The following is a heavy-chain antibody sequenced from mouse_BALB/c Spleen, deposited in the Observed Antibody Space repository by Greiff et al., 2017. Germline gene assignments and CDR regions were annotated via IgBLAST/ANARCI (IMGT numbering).Heavy chain of an antibody. CDR2: ISSGGST. V-gene: IGHV5-6-5*01. D-gene: IGHD1-2*01. CDR1: GFTFSSYA. J-gene: IGHJ4*01. CDR3: ARGRGTTATGAMDY. Sequence: EVKLMESGGGLVKPGGSLKLSCAASGFTFSSYAMSWVRQTPEKRLEWVASISSGGSTYYPDSVKGRFTISRDNARNILYLQMSSLRSEDTAMYYCARGRGTTATGAMDYWGQGTSVTVSA.